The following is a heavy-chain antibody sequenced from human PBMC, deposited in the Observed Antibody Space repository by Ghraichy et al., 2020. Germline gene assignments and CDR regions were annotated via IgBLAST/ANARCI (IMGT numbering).Heavy chain of an antibody. CDR3: AKDLMQMATITHYYYGMDV. CDR1: GFTFSSYG. CDR2: ISYDGSNK. V-gene: IGHV3-30*18. D-gene: IGHD5-24*01. J-gene: IGHJ6*02. Sequence: GGSLRLSCAASGFTFSSYGMHWVRQAPGKGLEWVAAISYDGSNKYYADSVKGRFTISRDNSKNTLYLQMNSLRAEDTAVYYCAKDLMQMATITHYYYGMDVWGQGTTVTVSS.